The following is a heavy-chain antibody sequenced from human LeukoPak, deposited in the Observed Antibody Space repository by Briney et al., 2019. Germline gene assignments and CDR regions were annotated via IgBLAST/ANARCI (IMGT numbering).Heavy chain of an antibody. CDR1: TLTFSTYW. V-gene: IGHV3-7*01. Sequence: GGSLRLSCAASTLTFSTYWMTWVRQTPGKGLEFVANINKDGSVKNYVGSVKGRFTISRDNAKNSLYLQMNSLRADDTAVYYCARDPGFSSFDYWGQGTLVTVSS. D-gene: IGHD3-3*02. CDR3: ARDPGFSSFDY. J-gene: IGHJ4*02. CDR2: INKDGSVK.